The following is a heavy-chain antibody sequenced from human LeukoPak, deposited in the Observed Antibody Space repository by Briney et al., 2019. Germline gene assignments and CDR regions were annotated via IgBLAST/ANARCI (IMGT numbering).Heavy chain of an antibody. D-gene: IGHD5-18*01. Sequence: PGGSLRLSCAASGFTFSSYAMSWVRQAPGKGLEWVANIKKDGSEKYYVDSVKGRFTIPRDNAKKSLYLQVNSLRAEDTALYYCARHLSGVSGYTYGRGIDYWGQGTLVTVSS. CDR2: IKKDGSEK. CDR1: GFTFSSYA. J-gene: IGHJ4*02. CDR3: ARHLSGVSGYTYGRGIDY. V-gene: IGHV3-7*01.